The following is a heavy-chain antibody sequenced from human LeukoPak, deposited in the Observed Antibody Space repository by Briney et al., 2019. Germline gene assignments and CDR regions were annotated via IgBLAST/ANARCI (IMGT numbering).Heavy chain of an antibody. J-gene: IGHJ6*03. V-gene: IGHV3-53*01. Sequence: HPGGSLRLSCAASGFTFSSYWMSWVRQAPGKGLEWVSLIYSSGSTYYVDSVKGRFTISRDNSENTLYLQMNSLRAEDTAVYYCARDSTGRLYYMDVWGKGTTVTVSS. CDR2: IYSSGST. CDR1: GFTFSSYW. CDR3: ARDSTGRLYYMDV. D-gene: IGHD4-17*01.